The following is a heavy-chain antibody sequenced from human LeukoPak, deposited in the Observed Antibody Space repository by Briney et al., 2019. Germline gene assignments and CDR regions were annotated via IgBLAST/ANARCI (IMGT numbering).Heavy chain of an antibody. D-gene: IGHD5-18*01. V-gene: IGHV3-21*01. J-gene: IGHJ4*02. CDR3: ARVSNSYGRFDY. Sequence: GGSLRLSCAASGFTFSSYSMNWVRQAPGKGLEWVSSISSSSSYIYYADSVKGRFTISRDNAKNSLYLHMNSLRAEDTAVYYCARVSNSYGRFDYWGQGTLVTVSS. CDR1: GFTFSSYS. CDR2: ISSSSSYI.